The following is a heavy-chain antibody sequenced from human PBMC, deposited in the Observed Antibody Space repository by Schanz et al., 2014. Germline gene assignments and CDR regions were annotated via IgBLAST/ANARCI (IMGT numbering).Heavy chain of an antibody. CDR2: INPSGGGT. CDR3: ARVSMEFERGKSYYYYMDV. Sequence: QVQLVQSGAELRKPGTSVKVSCKTSGYTFSNDDINWVRQAIGQGLEWMGIINPSGGGTSYALRFQDRVTVTRDTSRSTVYMELSSLRSDDTAVYYCARVSMEFERGKSYYYYMDVCGRGTTVTVSS. D-gene: IGHD3-10*01. V-gene: IGHV1-46*01. J-gene: IGHJ6*03. CDR1: GYTFSNDD.